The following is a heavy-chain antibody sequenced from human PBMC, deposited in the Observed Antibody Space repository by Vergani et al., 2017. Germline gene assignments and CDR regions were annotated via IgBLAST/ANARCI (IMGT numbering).Heavy chain of an antibody. D-gene: IGHD6-13*01. CDR3: AGDSSSWQRADY. V-gene: IGHV4-59*01. Sequence: QVRLQESGPGLVKPSETLSLISTVSGVSITTYYWSWVRQPPGKGLEWLGYIYYSGSTTYNPSLKSRLTISVDTSKNQFSLRLSSVTAADTALYYCAGDSSSWQRADYWGQGTLVTVSS. CDR1: GVSITTYY. J-gene: IGHJ4*02. CDR2: IYYSGST.